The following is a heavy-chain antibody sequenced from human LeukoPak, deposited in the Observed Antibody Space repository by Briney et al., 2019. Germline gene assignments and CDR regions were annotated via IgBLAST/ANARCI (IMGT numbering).Heavy chain of an antibody. CDR2: INPSGGST. CDR1: GYTFTSYY. Sequence: ASVKVSCKASGYTFTSYYMHWERQAPGQGLEWMGIINPSGGSTSYAQKFQGRVTMTRDTSTSTVYMELSSLRSEDTAVYYCARDGREYYFDYWGQGTLVTVSS. CDR3: ARDGREYYFDY. J-gene: IGHJ4*02. V-gene: IGHV1-46*01.